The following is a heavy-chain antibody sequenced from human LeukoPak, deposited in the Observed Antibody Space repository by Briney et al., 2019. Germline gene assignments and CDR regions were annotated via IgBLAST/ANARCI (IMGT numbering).Heavy chain of an antibody. CDR1: GGTFSSYA. Sequence: ASVKVSCKASGGTFSSYAISWVRQAPGQGLEWMGGIIPIFGTANYAQKFQGRVTITAGESTSTAYMELSSLRSEDTAVYYCARFRSSGYYGGAFDIWGQGTMVTVSS. V-gene: IGHV1-69*01. D-gene: IGHD3-22*01. J-gene: IGHJ3*02. CDR3: ARFRSSGYYGGAFDI. CDR2: IIPIFGTA.